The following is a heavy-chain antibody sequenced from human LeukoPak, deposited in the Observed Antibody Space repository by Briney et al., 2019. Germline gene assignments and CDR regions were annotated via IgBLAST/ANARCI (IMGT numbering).Heavy chain of an antibody. J-gene: IGHJ1*01. CDR1: GFTFSSYG. D-gene: IGHD3-22*01. V-gene: IGHV3-30*18. Sequence: GGSLRLSCAASGFTFSSYGMHWVRQAPGKGLEWVAVISYDGSNKYYADSVKGRFTISRDNSKNTLYLQMNSLRAEDTAVYYCAKGSYYYDSSGLEYFQHWGQGTLVTVSS. CDR2: ISYDGSNK. CDR3: AKGSYYYDSSGLEYFQH.